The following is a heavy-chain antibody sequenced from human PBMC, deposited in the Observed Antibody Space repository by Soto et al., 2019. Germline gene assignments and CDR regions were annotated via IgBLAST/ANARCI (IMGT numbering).Heavy chain of an antibody. Sequence: EVQLVESGGGLVKPGGSLRLSCAASGFTFSNVWMNWVRQAPGKGLEWVGRIKSKTDGGTTDYAAPVKGRFTISRDDLKNPLYLQMNSLKTEDTAVYYCTPLALKYSSGWYEFSDWGQGTLVTVSS. CDR1: GFTFSNVW. CDR2: IKSKTDGGTT. V-gene: IGHV3-15*07. D-gene: IGHD6-19*01. CDR3: TPLALKYSSGWYEFSD. J-gene: IGHJ4*02.